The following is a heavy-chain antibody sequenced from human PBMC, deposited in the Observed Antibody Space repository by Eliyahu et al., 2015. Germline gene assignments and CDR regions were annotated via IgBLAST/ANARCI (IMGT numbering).Heavy chain of an antibody. CDR2: IFPFVPAT. CDR1: GGSFSSHA. CDR3: AGRYSSSGIIL. Sequence: QVRLVQSGAELKEPGSSVKVSCKASGGSFSSHAISWVRQAPGQGLEWVGGIFPFVPATQYSQTCKDRVTITADKSTRTVYMDLRSLTSKDTAIYYCAGRYSSSGIILWDQGTLVTVSS. D-gene: IGHD2-2*01. J-gene: IGHJ1*01. V-gene: IGHV1-69*06.